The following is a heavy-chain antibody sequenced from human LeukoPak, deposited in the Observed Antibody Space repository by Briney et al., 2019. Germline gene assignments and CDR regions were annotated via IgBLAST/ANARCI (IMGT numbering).Heavy chain of an antibody. CDR3: ARELYITMVRGVIQDAFDI. Sequence: GGSLRLSCAASGFTVSSNCMSWVRQAPGKGLEWVSVIYSGGSTYYADSVKGRFTISRDNSKNTLYLQMNSLRAEDTAVYYCARELYITMVRGVIQDAFDIWGQGTMVTVSS. D-gene: IGHD3-10*01. CDR2: IYSGGST. CDR1: GFTVSSNC. V-gene: IGHV3-66*01. J-gene: IGHJ3*02.